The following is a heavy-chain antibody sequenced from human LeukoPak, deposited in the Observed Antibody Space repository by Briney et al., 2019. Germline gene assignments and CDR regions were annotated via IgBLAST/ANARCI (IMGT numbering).Heavy chain of an antibody. V-gene: IGHV3-33*01. CDR2: IWYDGSDK. CDR3: ARGSSSWYYFDY. J-gene: IGHJ4*02. CDR1: GFTFSSYD. Sequence: GGSLRLSCTASGFTFSSYDMHWVRQAPGRGLEWVAVIWYDGSDKHYADSMKGRFTISRDDSKNTLYLQMNSLRAEDTAVYYCARGSSSWYYFDYWGQGTLVTVSS. D-gene: IGHD6-13*01.